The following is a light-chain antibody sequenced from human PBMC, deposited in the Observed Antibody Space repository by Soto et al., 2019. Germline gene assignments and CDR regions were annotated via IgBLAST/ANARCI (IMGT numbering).Light chain of an antibody. CDR1: KSDIGVYDF. V-gene: IGLV2-8*01. J-gene: IGLJ1*01. CDR2: EVV. Sequence: QSALTQPPSASGSPGQSVTISCTGTKSDIGVYDFVSWYQHHPGKAPRLIIYEVVQRPSGVPDRFSGSKSGNTASLTVSGLQAADEADYYCSSYTSSSTYVFGTGTKVTV. CDR3: SSYTSSSTYV.